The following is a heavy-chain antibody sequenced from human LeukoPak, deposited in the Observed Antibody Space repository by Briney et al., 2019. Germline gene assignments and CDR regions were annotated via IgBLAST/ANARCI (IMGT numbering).Heavy chain of an antibody. D-gene: IGHD3-10*01. CDR3: ASYGSGSSVFDY. Sequence: GGSLRLSCAASGFTFSSYSVNWVRQAPGKGLEWVSSISSSSSYIYYADSVKGRLTISRDNAKNSLYLQMNSLRAEDTAVYYCASYGSGSSVFDYWGQGTLVTVSS. CDR1: GFTFSSYS. CDR2: ISSSSSYI. J-gene: IGHJ4*02. V-gene: IGHV3-21*01.